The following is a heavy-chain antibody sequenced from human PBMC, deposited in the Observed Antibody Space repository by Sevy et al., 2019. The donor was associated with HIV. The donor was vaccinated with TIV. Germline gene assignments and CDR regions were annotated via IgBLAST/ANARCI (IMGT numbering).Heavy chain of an antibody. D-gene: IGHD3-9*01. CDR3: ASGQLTPDY. CDR2: ISTSASAI. J-gene: IGHJ4*02. V-gene: IGHV3-11*04. Sequence: GGSLRLSCAASRFTFSDFYMSWIRQAPGKGLEWVSYISTSASAINYADSVKGRFTISRDNAKNSLYLQMNSLRAEDTAVYYCASGQLTPDYWGQGTLVTVSS. CDR1: RFTFSDFY.